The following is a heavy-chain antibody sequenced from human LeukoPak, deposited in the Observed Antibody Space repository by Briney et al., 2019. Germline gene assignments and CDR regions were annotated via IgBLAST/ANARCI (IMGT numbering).Heavy chain of an antibody. J-gene: IGHJ4*02. Sequence: GGSLRLSCAASGVTFSSYAMSWIRQHPGKGLEWVSAISGSGGSPYYAASVNDRFTISRDNSKNTVYLQMNSLRGEDTAVYYCVKMASGWHRGSLDFEYWGQGTLVTVSS. CDR2: ISGSGGSP. CDR3: VKMASGWHRGSLDFEY. V-gene: IGHV3-23*01. D-gene: IGHD6-19*01. CDR1: GVTFSSYA.